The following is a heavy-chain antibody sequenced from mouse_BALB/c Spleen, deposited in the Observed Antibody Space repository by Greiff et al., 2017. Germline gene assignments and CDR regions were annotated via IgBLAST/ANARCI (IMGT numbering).Heavy chain of an antibody. CDR2: IYPGDGDT. Sequence: VKLMESGAELVRPGSSVKISCKASGYAFSSYWMNWVKQRPGQGLEWIGQIYPGDGDTNYNGKFKGKATLTADKSSSTAYMQLSSLTSEDSAVYCCARSGGLFMDYWGQGTSVTVSS. CDR1: GYAFSSYW. D-gene: IGHD3-2*02. CDR3: ARSGGLFMDY. V-gene: IGHV1-80*01. J-gene: IGHJ4*01.